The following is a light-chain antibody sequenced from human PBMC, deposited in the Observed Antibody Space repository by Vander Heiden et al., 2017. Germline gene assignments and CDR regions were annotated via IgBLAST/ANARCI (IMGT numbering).Light chain of an antibody. CDR3: QQYYSTPYT. CDR2: WGS. V-gene: IGKV4-1*01. Sequence: DSVGAQSPDSLAVSLGERATINCKSSQSVLYSSNKKNYLARYQQKPGQPHKLLIDWGSSRESGVPDRFSGRGSGTDFTLTISSLQAEDVAVYYCQQYYSTPYTFGQGTKLEIK. J-gene: IGKJ2*01. CDR1: QSVLYSSNKKNY.